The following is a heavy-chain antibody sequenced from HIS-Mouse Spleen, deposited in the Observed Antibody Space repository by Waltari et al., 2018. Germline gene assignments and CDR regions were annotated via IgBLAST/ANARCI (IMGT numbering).Heavy chain of an antibody. D-gene: IGHD6-13*01. CDR3: AREIPYSSSWYDWYFDL. V-gene: IGHV4-39*07. Sequence: QLQLQESGPGLVKPSETLSRTCTVSGGSISSSSYYWGWIRQPPGKGLEWIGSCYYSGSTYCNPSPRSRVTISVDTSKNQFSLKLSSVTAADTAVYYCAREIPYSSSWYDWYFDLWGRGTLVTVSS. CDR1: GGSISSSSYY. J-gene: IGHJ2*01. CDR2: CYYSGST.